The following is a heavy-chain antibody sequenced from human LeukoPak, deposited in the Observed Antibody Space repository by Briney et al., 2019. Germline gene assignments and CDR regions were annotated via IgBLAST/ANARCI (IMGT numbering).Heavy chain of an antibody. CDR2: ISWNSGSI. V-gene: IGHV3-9*01. CDR1: GFTFDDYA. CDR3: AKGGLYRSSGLNWFDP. D-gene: IGHD5-12*01. J-gene: IGHJ5*02. Sequence: PGRSLRLSCAASGFTFDDYAMRWVRQAPGKGLEWVSGISWNSGSIGYADSVKGRFTISRDNAKNSLYLQMNSLRAEDTALYYCAKGGLYRSSGLNWFDPWGQGTLVTVSS.